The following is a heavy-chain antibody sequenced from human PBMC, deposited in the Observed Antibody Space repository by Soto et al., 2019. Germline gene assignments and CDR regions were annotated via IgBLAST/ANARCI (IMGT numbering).Heavy chain of an antibody. CDR2: ISGSGGST. V-gene: IGHV3-23*01. Sequence: LRLSCAASGFTFSSYAMSWVRQAPGKGLEWVSAISGSGGSTYYADSVKGRFTISRDNSKNTLYLQMNSLRAEDTAVYYCAKDPSVERIAVAGYFDYWGQGTLVTVSS. CDR3: AKDPSVERIAVAGYFDY. CDR1: GFTFSSYA. J-gene: IGHJ4*02. D-gene: IGHD6-19*01.